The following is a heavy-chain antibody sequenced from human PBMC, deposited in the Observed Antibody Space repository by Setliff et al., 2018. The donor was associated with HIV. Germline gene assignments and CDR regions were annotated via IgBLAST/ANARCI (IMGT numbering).Heavy chain of an antibody. J-gene: IGHJ3*02. V-gene: IGHV1-18*01. Sequence: ASVKVSCKASGYTFNNYGISWVRQAPGQGLEWMGWINTHSGYTNYAQNVQGRVTVTTDTSTSTAYMELRSLRSDDTAVYYCARDVGNLIVVVAVDAFDIWGQGTMVTVSS. CDR1: GYTFNNYG. CDR2: INTHSGYT. CDR3: ARDVGNLIVVVAVDAFDI. D-gene: IGHD2-15*01.